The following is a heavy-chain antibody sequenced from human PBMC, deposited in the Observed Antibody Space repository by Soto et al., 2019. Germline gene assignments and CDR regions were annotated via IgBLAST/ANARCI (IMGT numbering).Heavy chain of an antibody. V-gene: IGHV1-2*02. J-gene: IGHJ4*02. CDR1: GYTFTGYY. D-gene: IGHD5-18*01. Sequence: VSVKVSCKASGYTFTGYYMHWVRQAPGQGLEWMGWINPNSSGTNYAQKFQGRVTMTRDTSISTAYMELSRLRSDDTAVYYCATALQTAIPDYWGQGTLVTVSS. CDR2: INPNSSGT. CDR3: ATALQTAIPDY.